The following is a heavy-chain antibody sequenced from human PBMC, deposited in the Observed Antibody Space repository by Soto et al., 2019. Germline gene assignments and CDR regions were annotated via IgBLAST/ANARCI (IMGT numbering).Heavy chain of an antibody. V-gene: IGHV4-31*03. CDR1: GGSISSGGYY. CDR3: ARDNWNDGGHYCYYGMDV. J-gene: IGHJ6*02. D-gene: IGHD1-20*01. CDR2: IYYSGST. Sequence: SETLSLTCTVSGGSISSGGYYWSWIRHHPGKGLEWIGYIYYSGSTYYNPSLKSRVTISVDTSKNQFSLKLSYVTAADTAVYYCARDNWNDGGHYCYYGMDVWGQGTTVTVSS.